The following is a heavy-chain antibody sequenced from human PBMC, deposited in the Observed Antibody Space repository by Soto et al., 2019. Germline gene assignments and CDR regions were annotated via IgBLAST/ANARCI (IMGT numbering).Heavy chain of an antibody. CDR2: IIPIFGTA. Sequence: SVKVSCKASGGTFSSYAISWVRQAPGQGLEWMGGIIPIFGTANYAQKFQGRVTITADESTSTAYMELGSLRSEDTAVYYCARGSFDFWSGYNQYYYYGMDVWGQGTTVTVSS. CDR3: ARGSFDFWSGYNQYYYYGMDV. J-gene: IGHJ6*02. V-gene: IGHV1-69*13. CDR1: GGTFSSYA. D-gene: IGHD3-3*01.